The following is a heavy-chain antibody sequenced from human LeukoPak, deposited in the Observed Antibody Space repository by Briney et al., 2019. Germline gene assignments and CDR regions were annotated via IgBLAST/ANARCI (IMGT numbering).Heavy chain of an antibody. J-gene: IGHJ4*02. D-gene: IGHD6-19*01. CDR2: IYYSGST. Sequence: PSETLSLTCAVYGGSFSGYYWSWIRQPPGKGLEWIGYIYYSGSTNYNPSLKSRVTISVDTSKNQFSLKLSSVTAADTAVYYCARSYSSGWGSYFDYWGQGTLVTVSS. CDR1: GGSFSGYY. CDR3: ARSYSSGWGSYFDY. V-gene: IGHV4-59*01.